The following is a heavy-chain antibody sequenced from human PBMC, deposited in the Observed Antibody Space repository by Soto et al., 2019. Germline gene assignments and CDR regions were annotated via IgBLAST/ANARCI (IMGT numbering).Heavy chain of an antibody. CDR3: AREGGSLNWFDP. V-gene: IGHV3-48*02. D-gene: IGHD1-26*01. Sequence: EVQLVESGGGLVQPGGSLRLSCAASGFTFSSYSMNWVRQAPGKGLEWVSYISSSSSTIYYADSVKGRFTISRDNAKNSLYLQMNSRRDEETAVYYCAREGGSLNWFDPWGQGTLVTVSS. J-gene: IGHJ5*02. CDR2: ISSSSSTI. CDR1: GFTFSSYS.